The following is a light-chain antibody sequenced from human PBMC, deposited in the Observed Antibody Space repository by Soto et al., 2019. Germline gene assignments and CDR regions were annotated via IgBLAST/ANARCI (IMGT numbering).Light chain of an antibody. J-gene: IGKJ1*01. CDR1: QSISSY. V-gene: IGKV1-39*01. CDR2: AAS. Sequence: DIQMTQSPSSLSASVGDRVTITCRASQSISSYLNWYQQKPGKAPKLLIYAASSLQSGVPSRFSGIGSLTDFTLPISSLQPEDFATYYCQQSYSTLWTFGQGTKVEIK. CDR3: QQSYSTLWT.